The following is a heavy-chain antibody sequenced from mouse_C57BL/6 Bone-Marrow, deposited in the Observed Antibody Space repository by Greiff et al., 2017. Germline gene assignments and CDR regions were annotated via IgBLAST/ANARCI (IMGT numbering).Heavy chain of an antibody. D-gene: IGHD2-4*01. CDR2: INPNYGTT. J-gene: IGHJ4*01. Sequence: VQLQPSGPELVKPGASVKISCKASGYSFPDSNMNWVKQSNGKSLEWIGVINPNYGTTSSNQKFKGKATLTVDQSSSTAYMQLNSLTSEDSAVYYCARGYDYDYAMDYWGQGTSVTVSS. CDR3: ARGYDYDYAMDY. V-gene: IGHV1-39*01. CDR1: GYSFPDSN.